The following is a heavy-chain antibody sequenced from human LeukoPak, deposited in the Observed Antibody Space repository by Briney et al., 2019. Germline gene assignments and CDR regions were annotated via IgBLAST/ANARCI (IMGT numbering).Heavy chain of an antibody. V-gene: IGHV3-73*01. D-gene: IGHD3-10*01. CDR2: IRSKANSYAT. CDR1: GFTFSGSA. J-gene: IGHJ4*02. CDR3: LGSGSYLSGRRDYFDY. Sequence: PGGSLRLSCAASGFTFSGSAMHWVRQASGKGLEWVGRIRSKANSYATAYAASVKGRFTISRDDSKNTAYLQMNSLKTEDTAVYYCLGSGSYLSGRRDYFDYWGQGTLVTVSS.